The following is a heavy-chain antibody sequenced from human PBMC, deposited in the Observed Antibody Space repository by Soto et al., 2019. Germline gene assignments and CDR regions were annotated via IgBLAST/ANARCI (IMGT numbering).Heavy chain of an antibody. CDR1: GYSFTSYW. J-gene: IGHJ4*02. D-gene: IGHD3-3*01. CDR2: IYPGDSDT. V-gene: IGHV5-51*01. CDR3: ARHMYDFWSGYYWAFDY. Sequence: GESLKICCKGSGYSFTSYWIGWVRQMPGKGLEWMGIIYPGDSDTRYSPSFQGQVTISADKSISTAYLQWSSLKASDTAMYYCARHMYDFWSGYYWAFDYWGQGTLVTVSS.